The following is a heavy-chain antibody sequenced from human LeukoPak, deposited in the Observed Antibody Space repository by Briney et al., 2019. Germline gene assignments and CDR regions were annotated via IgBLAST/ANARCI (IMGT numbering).Heavy chain of an antibody. J-gene: IGHJ5*02. CDR1: GGSISISGYY. D-gene: IGHD3-10*01. Sequence: SETLSLTCTVSGGSISISGYYWGWIRQPPGKGLEWIGSIYYSGSTYYNPSLKSRVTISVDTSKNQFSLKLSSVTAADTAVYYCASSAITMVRGANNWFDPWGQGTLVTVSS. CDR3: ASSAITMVRGANNWFDP. CDR2: IYYSGST. V-gene: IGHV4-39*07.